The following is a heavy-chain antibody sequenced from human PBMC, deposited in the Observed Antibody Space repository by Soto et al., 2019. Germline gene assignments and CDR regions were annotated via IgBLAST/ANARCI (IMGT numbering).Heavy chain of an antibody. CDR1: GGTFSSYA. Sequence: GASVKVSCKASGGTFSSYAISWVRQAPGQGLEWMGGIIPIFGTANYAQKFQGRVTITADESTSTAYMELSRLRPEDTAVYYCARQYCSSTSCYLAYYYYGMDVWGQGTTVTVSS. J-gene: IGHJ6*02. V-gene: IGHV1-69*13. D-gene: IGHD2-2*01. CDR2: IIPIFGTA. CDR3: ARQYCSSTSCYLAYYYYGMDV.